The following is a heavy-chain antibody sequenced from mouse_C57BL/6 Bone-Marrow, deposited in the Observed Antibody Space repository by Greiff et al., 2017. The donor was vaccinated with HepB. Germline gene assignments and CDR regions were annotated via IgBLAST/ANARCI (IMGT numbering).Heavy chain of an antibody. J-gene: IGHJ4*01. CDR2: IGPGSGST. D-gene: IGHD1-1*01. Sequence: QVQLKQSGAELVKPGASVKISCKASGYTFTDYYINWVKQRPGQGLEWIGKIGPGSGSTYYNEKFKGKATLTADKSSSTAYMQLSSLTSEDSAVYFCAAHYYGSSYDYYAMDYWGQGTSVTVSS. CDR1: GYTFTDYY. CDR3: AAHYYGSSYDYYAMDY. V-gene: IGHV1-77*01.